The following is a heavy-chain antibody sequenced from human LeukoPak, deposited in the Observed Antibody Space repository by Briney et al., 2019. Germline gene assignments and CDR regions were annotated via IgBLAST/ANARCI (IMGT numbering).Heavy chain of an antibody. CDR1: GYPFTGYY. V-gene: IGHV1-2*02. Sequence: GASVKVSCKASGYPFTGYYVHWVRQAPGHGLEWMGWVNPRNGGTHSAQKFQGRVSMTGDTSITTAYMELSSLRSEDTAVYYCAREVGESLSPYYYGMDVWGQGTTVTVSS. J-gene: IGHJ6*02. D-gene: IGHD3-10*01. CDR3: AREVGESLSPYYYGMDV. CDR2: VNPRNGGT.